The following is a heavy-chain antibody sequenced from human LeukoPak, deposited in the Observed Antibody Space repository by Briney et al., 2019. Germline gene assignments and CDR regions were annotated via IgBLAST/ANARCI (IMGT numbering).Heavy chain of an antibody. CDR2: IYYRGRT. Sequence: PSETLSLTCTVSGGSVSSGSYHWSWIRQPPGKGLEWIGYIYYRGRTTYHPPLKSRVTISVDTSKNQFSLKLCSVTAAGTAVYYCARSEGGAFDIWGQGTMVTVSS. CDR3: ARSEGGAFDI. CDR1: GGSVSSGSYH. J-gene: IGHJ3*02. V-gene: IGHV4-61*01. D-gene: IGHD3-16*01.